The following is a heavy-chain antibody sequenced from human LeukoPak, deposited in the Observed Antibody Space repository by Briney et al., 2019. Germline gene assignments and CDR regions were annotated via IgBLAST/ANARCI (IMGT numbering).Heavy chain of an antibody. D-gene: IGHD5-12*01. J-gene: IGHJ3*02. V-gene: IGHV1-69*13. CDR3: SRDQNPYSGYDLSAFDI. CDR2: IIPIFGTA. Sequence: SVKVSCKASGGTFSSYAISWVRQAPGQGLEWMGGIIPIFGTANYAQKFQGRVTITADEDTSTAYMELSSLRSEDTAVYYCSRDQNPYSGYDLSAFDIWGQGTMVTVSS. CDR1: GGTFSSYA.